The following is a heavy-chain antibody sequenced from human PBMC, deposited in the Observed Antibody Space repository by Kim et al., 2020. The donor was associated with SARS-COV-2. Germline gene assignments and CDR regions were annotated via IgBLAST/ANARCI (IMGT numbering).Heavy chain of an antibody. CDR1: GGSFSGYY. CDR3: ARGRGGDTVVTLAFGYYYYYGMDV. V-gene: IGHV4-34*01. D-gene: IGHD2-15*01. CDR2: INHSGST. Sequence: SETLSLTCAVYGGSFSGYYWSWIRQPPGKGLEWIGEINHSGSTNYNPSLKSRVTISVDTSKNQFSLKLSSVTAADTAVYYCARGRGGDTVVTLAFGYYYYYGMDVWGQGTTVTVSS. J-gene: IGHJ6*02.